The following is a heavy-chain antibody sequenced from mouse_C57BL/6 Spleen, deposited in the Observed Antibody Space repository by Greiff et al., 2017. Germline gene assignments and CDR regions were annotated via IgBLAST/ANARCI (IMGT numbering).Heavy chain of an antibody. CDR3: AKKWGHRDSMDY. CDR2: IWRGGST. J-gene: IGHJ4*01. V-gene: IGHV2-5*01. CDR1: GFSLTSYG. Sequence: QVQLQQSVPGLVQPSQSLSITCTVSGFSLTSYGVHWVRQSPGKGLEWLGVIWRGGSTDYNAAFMSRLSITKDNSKSQVFFKMNSLQADDTAIYYCAKKWGHRDSMDYWGQGTSVTVSS.